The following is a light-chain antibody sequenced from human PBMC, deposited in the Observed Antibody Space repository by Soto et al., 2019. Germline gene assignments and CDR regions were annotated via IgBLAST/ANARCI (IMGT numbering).Light chain of an antibody. V-gene: IGKV1-5*03. Sequence: DIQMTPSPSTLSASVGDRVTITCRASQSISSWLAWYQQKPGKAPKLLIYKASSLESGVPSRFSGSGSGTEFTLTISSLQPDDFATYYCQQYNSYSQRTFGQGTKVDIK. CDR3: QQYNSYSQRT. J-gene: IGKJ1*01. CDR2: KAS. CDR1: QSISSW.